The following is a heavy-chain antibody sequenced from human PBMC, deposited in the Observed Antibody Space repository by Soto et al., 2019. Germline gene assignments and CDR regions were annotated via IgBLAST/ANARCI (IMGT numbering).Heavy chain of an antibody. J-gene: IGHJ4*02. CDR1: GFSLSAREVG. Sequence: QITLKESGPTLVKPTQTLTLTCTFSGFSLSAREVGVGWIRQPPGKALEWLARIYWDDDKRYSPALKSRLTITKDTSRKQVVLTMANMDLADTGTYYCAHRGYYYGSGSYYTQWGQGTLITVSS. D-gene: IGHD3-10*01. CDR2: IYWDDDK. V-gene: IGHV2-5*02. CDR3: AHRGYYYGSGSYYTQ.